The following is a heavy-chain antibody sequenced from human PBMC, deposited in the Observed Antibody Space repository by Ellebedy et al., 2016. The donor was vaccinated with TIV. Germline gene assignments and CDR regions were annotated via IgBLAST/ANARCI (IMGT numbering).Heavy chain of an antibody. V-gene: IGHV3-7*03. CDR1: GFTFSNYW. CDR3: AKGPAAVAGCY. CDR2: TKQDGSET. J-gene: IGHJ4*02. D-gene: IGHD6-19*01. Sequence: GESLKISCATSGFTFSNYWMSWVRQAPGKGLEWVANTKQDGSETYYVDAVKGRFTISRDNAKNTLYLQMNSLRAEDTAVYYCAKGPAAVAGCYWGQGTLVTVSS.